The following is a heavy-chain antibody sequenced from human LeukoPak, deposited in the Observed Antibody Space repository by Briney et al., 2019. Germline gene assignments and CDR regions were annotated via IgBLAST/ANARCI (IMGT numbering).Heavy chain of an antibody. CDR1: GFIVNSYG. V-gene: IGHV3-30*18. J-gene: IGHJ4*02. D-gene: IGHD3-10*01. Sequence: GGSLRLSCVVSGFIVNSYGMHWVRQAPGKGLEWVAVLSSDGSNKYYADSVKGRFTIFRDISKNTLYLQMNSLRADDTALYYCAKESLYYDFDYWGQGTLVTVSS. CDR3: AKESLYYDFDY. CDR2: LSSDGSNK.